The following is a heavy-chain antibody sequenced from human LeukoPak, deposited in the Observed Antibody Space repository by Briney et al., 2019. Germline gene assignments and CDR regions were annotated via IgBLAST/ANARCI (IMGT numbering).Heavy chain of an antibody. Sequence: PGGSLRLSCAGSGFTLTNYMAWVRQAPGMGLEWVSAITGIGDYTYYTDSVKGRFTISRDNSKNTLYLQMNSLRGEDTAIYYCVKDLPASGWYSWGQGTLVTVSS. CDR1: GFTLTNY. CDR3: VKDLPASGWYS. CDR2: ITGIGDYT. D-gene: IGHD6-19*01. J-gene: IGHJ4*02. V-gene: IGHV3-23*01.